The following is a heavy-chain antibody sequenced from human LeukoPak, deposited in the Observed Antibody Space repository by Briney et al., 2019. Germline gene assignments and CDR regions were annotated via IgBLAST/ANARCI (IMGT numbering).Heavy chain of an antibody. J-gene: IGHJ3*02. CDR1: GFTFSSYA. CDR2: ISGSGGST. V-gene: IGHV3-23*01. Sequence: GGSLRLSCAASGFTFSSYAMSWVRQAPGKGLEWVSTISGSGGSTYYADSVKGRFTISRDNSKNTLYLQMNSLRAEDTAVYYCAKESGIAAAGTDAFDIWGQGTMVTVSS. CDR3: AKESGIAAAGTDAFDI. D-gene: IGHD6-13*01.